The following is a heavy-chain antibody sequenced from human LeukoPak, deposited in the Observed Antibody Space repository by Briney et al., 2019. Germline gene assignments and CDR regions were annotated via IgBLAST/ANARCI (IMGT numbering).Heavy chain of an antibody. D-gene: IGHD4-23*01. J-gene: IGHJ4*02. Sequence: AGSLRLSCAASGFAFSSHWMHWVRQVPGKGLMWLSRINSDGSNTIYADSVEGRFTISRDNVKNTLYLQMNSLRAEDTAVYYCTRDLMDFDYGDKGGNYWGQGTLVTVSS. CDR2: INSDGSNT. CDR3: TRDLMDFDYGDKGGNY. CDR1: GFAFSSHW. V-gene: IGHV3-74*01.